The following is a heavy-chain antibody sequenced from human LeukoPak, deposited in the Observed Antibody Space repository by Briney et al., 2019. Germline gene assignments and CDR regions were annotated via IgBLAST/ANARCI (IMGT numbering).Heavy chain of an antibody. J-gene: IGHJ3*02. CDR1: GGSISSYY. CDR2: IYTSWST. CDR3: ARGTPDCSGGSCYLAFDI. V-gene: IGHV4-4*07. Sequence: SETLSLTCTVSGGSISSYYWSWIRQPPGKGLEWIGRIYTSWSTNYNPSLKSRGTMSVDTSKNQFSLKLSSVTAADTAVYYGARGTPDCSGGSCYLAFDIWGQGTMVTVSS. D-gene: IGHD2-15*01.